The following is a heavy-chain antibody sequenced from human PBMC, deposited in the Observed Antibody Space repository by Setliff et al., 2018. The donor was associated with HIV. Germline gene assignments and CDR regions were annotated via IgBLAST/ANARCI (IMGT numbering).Heavy chain of an antibody. J-gene: IGHJ5*02. V-gene: IGHV1-46*01. CDR3: ARDAPTVYANGWFDP. CDR2: VYPSDGST. CDR1: GGTFSSYA. D-gene: IGHD2-8*01. Sequence: ASVKVSCKASGGTFSSYAISWVRQAPGQGLEWMGMVYPSDGSTSYAQKFQGRVTMTRDTSTSTIYMELNSLTSEDTAVYYCARDAPTVYANGWFDPWGQGTLVTVSS.